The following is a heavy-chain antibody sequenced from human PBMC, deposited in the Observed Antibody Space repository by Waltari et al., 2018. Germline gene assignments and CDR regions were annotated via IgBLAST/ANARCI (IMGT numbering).Heavy chain of an antibody. CDR3: TRDGGDDAGDLEAN. V-gene: IGHV4-39*07. CDR2: ISYRRNA. Sequence: QLQLQESGPGLVKPSETLSLTCSVSGDSVSSNNSCWGWLRQPPGKGLEWIGTISYRRNAYYNPSLKSRVTISLDMSKNDFSLKLSSVTAADTAVYYCTRDGGDDAGDLEANWGEGSLVTVSS. J-gene: IGHJ4*02. D-gene: IGHD2-21*02. CDR1: GDSVSSNNSC.